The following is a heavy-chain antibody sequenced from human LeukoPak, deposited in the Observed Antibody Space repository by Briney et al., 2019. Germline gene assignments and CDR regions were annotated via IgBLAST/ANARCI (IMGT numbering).Heavy chain of an antibody. V-gene: IGHV4-59*01. Sequence: SETLSLTCTVSGGSISSYYWSWIRQPPGKGLEWIGYIYYSGSTNYNPSLKSRVTISVDTSKNQFSLKLSSVTAADTAVYYCAIGSRGSGSYYNWGQGTLVTVSS. CDR2: IYYSGST. J-gene: IGHJ4*02. D-gene: IGHD3-10*01. CDR3: AIGSRGSGSYYN. CDR1: GGSISSYY.